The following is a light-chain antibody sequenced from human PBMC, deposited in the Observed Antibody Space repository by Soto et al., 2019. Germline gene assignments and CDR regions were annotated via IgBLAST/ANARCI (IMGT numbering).Light chain of an antibody. CDR2: GNS. J-gene: IGLJ2*01. Sequence: QSVLTHPPSVSGAPGQRVTISCTGSSSNIGAGYNVHWYQQLPGTAPKLLIYGNSNRPSGVPERFSGSKSGTSASLAITGLQAEDEADYYCQSSDSSLSGSVFGGGTKLTVL. CDR3: QSSDSSLSGSV. V-gene: IGLV1-40*01. CDR1: SSNIGAGYN.